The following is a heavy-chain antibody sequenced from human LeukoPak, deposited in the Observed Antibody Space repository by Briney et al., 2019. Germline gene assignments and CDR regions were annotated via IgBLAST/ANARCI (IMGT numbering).Heavy chain of an antibody. D-gene: IGHD3-10*01. CDR2: ISSGSGHT. J-gene: IGHJ4*02. V-gene: IGHV3-11*06. Sequence: SGGSLRLSCAASGFTFSDYDMNWIRQAPGKGLEWVSYISSGSGHTNYADSVKGRFTISRDNAKKSLYLQMYSLRAEDTAVYYCARGPDFYGSGSFYTPRDFDFWGQGTLVTVSS. CDR3: ARGPDFYGSGSFYTPRDFDF. CDR1: GFTFSDYD.